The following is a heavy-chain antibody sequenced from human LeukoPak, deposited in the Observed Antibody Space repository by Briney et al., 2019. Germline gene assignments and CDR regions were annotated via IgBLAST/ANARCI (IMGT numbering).Heavy chain of an antibody. CDR3: ASQSGSYFHDAFDI. J-gene: IGHJ3*02. CDR2: ISGSGDAT. D-gene: IGHD1-26*01. CDR1: GFTFSSYG. Sequence: GGSLRLSCAASGFTFSSYGMSWVRQAPGKGLEWVSAISGSGDATYYADSVRGRFTISRDNSKNTLNLQMNGLRAEDTAVYYCASQSGSYFHDAFDIWGQGSMVTVSS. V-gene: IGHV3-23*01.